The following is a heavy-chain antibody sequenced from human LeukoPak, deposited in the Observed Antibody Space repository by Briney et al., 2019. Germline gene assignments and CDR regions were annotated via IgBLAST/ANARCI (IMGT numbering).Heavy chain of an antibody. Sequence: GESLQISCEASGYSFTTHWIGWVRQMAGKGLEWIGIIYPGDSDNRYSPSFQGHVTISADKSISTAYLQWSSLKASDTAMYFCGRHGDSYDSPYDNWGQGALVTVSS. V-gene: IGHV5-51*01. CDR1: GYSFTTHW. J-gene: IGHJ4*02. CDR3: GRHGDSYDSPYDN. D-gene: IGHD5-12*01. CDR2: IYPGDSDN.